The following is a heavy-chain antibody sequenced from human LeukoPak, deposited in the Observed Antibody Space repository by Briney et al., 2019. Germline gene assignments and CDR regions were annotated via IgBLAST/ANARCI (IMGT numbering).Heavy chain of an antibody. D-gene: IGHD2-15*01. CDR3: ARAQDYCSGSTCYGYFQY. CDR2: IYSGGST. Sequence: GGSLRLSSAASGFTVSSNYMSWVRQAPGKGLEWISAIYSGGSTYYADSLKGRFTISSDNSKNTLYLQMNSLKAEDTAIYYCARAQDYCSGSTCYGYFQYWGQGALVTVSS. J-gene: IGHJ1*01. V-gene: IGHV3-53*01. CDR1: GFTVSSNY.